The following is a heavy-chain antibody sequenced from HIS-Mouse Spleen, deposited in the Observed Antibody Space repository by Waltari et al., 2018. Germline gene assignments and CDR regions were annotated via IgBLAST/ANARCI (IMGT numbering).Heavy chain of an antibody. J-gene: IGHJ4*02. Sequence: QLQLQESGPGLVKPSETLSLTGTVSGGSISSRTYYWGWIRQPPGKGLEWIGSIYYRGSTYYNPSLKSRVTISVDTSKNQFSLKLSSVTAADTAVYYCARRRGWFDYWGQGTLVTVSS. V-gene: IGHV4-39*01. D-gene: IGHD6-19*01. CDR2: IYYRGST. CDR1: GGSISSRTYY. CDR3: ARRRGWFDY.